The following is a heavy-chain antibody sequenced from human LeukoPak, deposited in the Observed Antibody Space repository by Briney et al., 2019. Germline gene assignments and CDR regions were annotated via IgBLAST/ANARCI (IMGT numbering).Heavy chain of an antibody. CDR3: ARVGRQRYCSSTSCYTYDAFDI. D-gene: IGHD2-2*02. V-gene: IGHV1-2*06. Sequence: ASVKVSCKASGYTFTGYYMHWVRQAPGQGLEWMGRINPNSGGTNYAQKFQGRVTVTRDTSISTAYMELSRLRSDDTAVYYCARVGRQRYCSSTSCYTYDAFDIWGQGTMVTVSS. CDR2: INPNSGGT. J-gene: IGHJ3*02. CDR1: GYTFTGYY.